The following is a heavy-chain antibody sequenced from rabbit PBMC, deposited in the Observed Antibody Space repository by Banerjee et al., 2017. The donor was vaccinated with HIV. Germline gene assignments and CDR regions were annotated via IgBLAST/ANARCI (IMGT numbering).Heavy chain of an antibody. J-gene: IGHJ4*01. CDR3: ARDHDAVGYVSFNL. V-gene: IGHV1S45*01. CDR2: IYAGSSGST. CDR1: GFSFSINYW. Sequence: QEQLEESGGDLVKPEGSLTLTCTASGFSFSINYWICWVRQAPGKGLEWIACIYAGSSGSTYYASWAKGRFTISKTSSTTVTLQMTSLTAADTATYFCARDHDAVGYVSFNLWGPGTLVTVS. D-gene: IGHD6-1*01.